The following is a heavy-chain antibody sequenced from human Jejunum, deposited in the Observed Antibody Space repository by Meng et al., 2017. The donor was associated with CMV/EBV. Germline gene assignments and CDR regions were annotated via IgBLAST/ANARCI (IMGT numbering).Heavy chain of an antibody. CDR2: IDPSGST. J-gene: IGHJ6*02. D-gene: IGHD3-16*01. V-gene: IGHV4-34*01. Sequence: YGGSFSGYSWSWLRQTPGKGLEWIGEIDPSGSTYYNPSLRSPVTISVDTSKNQFSLRLRSVTAADTAVYYCARVFGQGYFHYGLDFWGQGTTVTVSS. CDR1: GGSFSGYS. CDR3: ARVFGQGYFHYGLDF.